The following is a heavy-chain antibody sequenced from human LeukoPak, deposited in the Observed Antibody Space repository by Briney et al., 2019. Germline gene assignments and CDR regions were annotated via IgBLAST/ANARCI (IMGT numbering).Heavy chain of an antibody. Sequence: GGSLRLSCAASGFTFSSYAMSWVRQAPGKGLEWVSAISGSGGSTYYADSVKGRFTISRDNSKNTLYLQMNSLRAEDTAVYYCAKEAPSYYDSSGYFESLGYWGQGTLVTVSS. CDR3: AKEAPSYYDSSGYFESLGY. J-gene: IGHJ4*02. CDR2: ISGSGGST. V-gene: IGHV3-23*01. CDR1: GFTFSSYA. D-gene: IGHD3-22*01.